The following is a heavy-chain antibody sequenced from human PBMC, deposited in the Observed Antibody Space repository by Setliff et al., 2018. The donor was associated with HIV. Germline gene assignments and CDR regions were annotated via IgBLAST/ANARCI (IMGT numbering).Heavy chain of an antibody. J-gene: IGHJ6*03. CDR3: ARTPPPTGTPDYYYYYYMDV. CDR1: GYTSPTYD. CDR2: MNPNNGNT. V-gene: IGHV1-8*01. D-gene: IGHD1-1*01. Sequence: ASVKVSCKASGYTSPTYDIHWVRQATGQGLEWMGSMNPNNGNTLYAQRLQGRGTLTRNTSISTAYMELSSMRSEDTAVYYCARTPPPTGTPDYYYYYYMDVWGKGTTVTVSS.